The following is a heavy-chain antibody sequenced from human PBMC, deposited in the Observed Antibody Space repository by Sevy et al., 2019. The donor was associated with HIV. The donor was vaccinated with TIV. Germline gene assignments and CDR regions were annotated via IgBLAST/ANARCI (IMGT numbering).Heavy chain of an antibody. CDR1: GFTFSSYW. CDR3: ARGGGSGSTPNYYGMDV. J-gene: IGHJ6*02. D-gene: IGHD3-10*01. V-gene: IGHV3-74*01. Sequence: GGSLRLSCAASGFTFSSYWMHWVRQAPGKGLVWVSRINSDGSSTSYADSVKGRFTISRDNAKNTRYLQMNSLRAEDTAVYYCARGGGSGSTPNYYGMDVWGQGTTVTVSS. CDR2: INSDGSST.